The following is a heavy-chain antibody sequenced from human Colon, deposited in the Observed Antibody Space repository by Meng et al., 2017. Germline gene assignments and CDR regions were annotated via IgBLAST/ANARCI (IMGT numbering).Heavy chain of an antibody. CDR3: ARLRQWLDPTAGHWYFDL. J-gene: IGHJ2*01. CDR1: GFTVSSHY. V-gene: IGHV3-53*01. CDR2: IYSGDHT. D-gene: IGHD6-19*01. Sequence: GESLKISCAVSGFTVSSHYMSWVRQAPGKGLEWVSLIYSGDHTNYVDSVKGRFSISRDNSKNTVSLQMDSLRAEDTAVYYCARLRQWLDPTAGHWYFDLWGRGTLVTVSS.